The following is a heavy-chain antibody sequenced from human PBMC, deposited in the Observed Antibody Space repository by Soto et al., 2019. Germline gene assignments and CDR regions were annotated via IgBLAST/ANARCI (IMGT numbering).Heavy chain of an antibody. CDR1: GFSLSTSGVG. V-gene: IGHV2-5*02. D-gene: IGHD2-2*01. J-gene: IGHJ6*04. CDR3: AHAEGYCTSTSCYFGMDV. CDR2: IYWDDDK. Sequence: QITLKESGPTLVKPTQTLTLTCTFSGFSLSTSGVGVAWIRQPPGKALEWLALIYWDDDKRYSPSLKSSLTITKDTSKIQVVLTMTNMDPVDTATYYWAHAEGYCTSTSCYFGMDVWGKGTTVTVSA.